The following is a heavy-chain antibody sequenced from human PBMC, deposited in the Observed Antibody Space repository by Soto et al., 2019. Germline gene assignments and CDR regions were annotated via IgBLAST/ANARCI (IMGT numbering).Heavy chain of an antibody. CDR1: GGYGGSFGGYC. J-gene: IGHJ4*01. CDR2: INYSGST. V-gene: IGHV4-59*08. D-gene: IGHD6-13*01. Sequence: PSETLSLTCTVDGGYGGSFGGYCWSWIRQPPGKGLEWIGYINYSGSTNYNPSLKSRVTISVDTSKNQFSLKLSSVTAADFAVYYCARRYAGTLDYWVQGTLVTVSS. CDR3: ARRYAGTLDY.